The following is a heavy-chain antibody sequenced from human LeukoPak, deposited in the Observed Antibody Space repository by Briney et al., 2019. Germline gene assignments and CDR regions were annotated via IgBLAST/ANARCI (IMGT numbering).Heavy chain of an antibody. Sequence: PSETLSLTCTVSGGSFGDDQYWGWFRQAPGKGLEWIGSTYTNGRTFYNPSLASRLTTSVDTSTNQISLRLTSATVADTAVYYCARHGRGLVVTSFDYWGQGTLVTVSS. CDR1: GGSFGDDQY. CDR2: TYTNGRT. CDR3: ARHGRGLVVTSFDY. D-gene: IGHD2-8*02. J-gene: IGHJ4*02. V-gene: IGHV4-38-2*02.